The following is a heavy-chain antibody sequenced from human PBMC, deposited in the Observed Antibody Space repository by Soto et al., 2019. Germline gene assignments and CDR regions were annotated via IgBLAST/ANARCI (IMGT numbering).Heavy chain of an antibody. CDR2: IYHSGST. CDR3: GKNFCVYCPRGHPLFWDYHGGMAV. Sequence: TSETLSLTCAVSGGSISSSNWWSWVRQPPGKGLEWIGEIYHSGSTNYNPSLKSRVTISVDKSKNQFSLKLSSVTAADTAVYSCGKNFCVYCPRGHPLFWDYHGGMAVWGKGTRVTVSS. CDR1: GGSISSSNW. J-gene: IGHJ6*04. D-gene: IGHD3-16*01. V-gene: IGHV4-4*02.